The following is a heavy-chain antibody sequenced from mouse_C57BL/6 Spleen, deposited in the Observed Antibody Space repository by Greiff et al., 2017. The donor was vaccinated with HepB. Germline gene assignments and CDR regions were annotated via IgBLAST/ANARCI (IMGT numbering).Heavy chain of an antibody. CDR1: GYTFTDYY. CDR2: INPNNGGT. J-gene: IGHJ2*01. V-gene: IGHV1-26*01. CDR3: AREDY. Sequence: EVQLQQSGPELVKPGASVKISCKASGYTFTDYYMNWVKQSHGKSLEWIGDINPNNGGTSYNQKFKGKAKLTVDKSSSTAYMELRSLTSEDSAVYDCAREDYWGQGTTLTVSS.